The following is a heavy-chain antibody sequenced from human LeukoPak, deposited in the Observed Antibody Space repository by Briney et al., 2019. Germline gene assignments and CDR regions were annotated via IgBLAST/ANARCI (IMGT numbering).Heavy chain of an antibody. V-gene: IGHV3-30*02. D-gene: IGHD3-22*01. CDR2: IRCDGSNK. CDR3: ARDFHRRLYDSSAYHPY. J-gene: IGHJ4*02. Sequence: GGSLRLSCAASGFTFSSYGMHWVRQAPGKGLEWVAFIRCDGSNKYYADSVKGRFTISRDNSKNTLYLQMNSLRAEDTAVYYCARDFHRRLYDSSAYHPYWGQGTLVTVSS. CDR1: GFTFSSYG.